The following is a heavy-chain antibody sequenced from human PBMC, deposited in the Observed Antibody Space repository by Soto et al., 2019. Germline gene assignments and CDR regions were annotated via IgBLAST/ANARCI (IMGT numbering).Heavy chain of an antibody. CDR2: IYYSGST. J-gene: IGHJ5*02. Sequence: PSETLSLTCTVSGGSISSYYWSWIRRPPGKGLEWIGYIYYSGSTNYNPSLKSRVTISVDTSKNQFSLKLSSVTAADTAVYYCARGPLWFGELLGWFDPWGQGTLVTVSS. CDR1: GGSISSYY. D-gene: IGHD3-10*01. V-gene: IGHV4-59*01. CDR3: ARGPLWFGELLGWFDP.